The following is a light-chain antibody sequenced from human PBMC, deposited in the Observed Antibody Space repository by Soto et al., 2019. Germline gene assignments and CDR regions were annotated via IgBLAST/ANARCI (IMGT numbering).Light chain of an antibody. Sequence: DIVITQTPLSLPATPGAPASISCRSSPSPFDTADGSTYLDWYVQKPGQSPQLLIYTLSSRASGIPDRFSGIGSRTDFTLKISRVEAEDVGVYYCMQRREFPITFGQGTRLEI. J-gene: IGKJ5*01. CDR3: MQRREFPIT. CDR1: PSPFDTADGSTY. V-gene: IGKV2-40*01. CDR2: TLS.